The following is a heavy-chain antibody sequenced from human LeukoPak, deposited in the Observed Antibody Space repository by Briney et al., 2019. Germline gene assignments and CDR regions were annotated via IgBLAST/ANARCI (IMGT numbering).Heavy chain of an antibody. CDR2: IYSGGTT. CDR3: AKTRGRYFDY. Sequence: GGSLRLSCAASGFTVSSNYMSWVRQAPGKGLDWISVIYSGGTTYYADSVKGRFTISRDISKNTLYPQMISLRADDTAVYYCAKTRGRYFDYWGQGTLVTVSS. D-gene: IGHD3-10*01. J-gene: IGHJ4*02. V-gene: IGHV3-53*01. CDR1: GFTVSSNY.